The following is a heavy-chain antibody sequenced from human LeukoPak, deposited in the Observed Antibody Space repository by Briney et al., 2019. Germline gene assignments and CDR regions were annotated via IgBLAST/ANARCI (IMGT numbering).Heavy chain of an antibody. CDR1: GFTFSSYG. CDR3: AKASITMVRGDYEGFDY. Sequence: GGSLRLSCAASGFTFSSYGMHWVRQAPGKGLEWVAVISYDGSNKYYADSVKGRFTISRDNSKNTLYLQMNSLRAEDTAVYYCAKASITMVRGDYEGFDYWGQGTLVTVSS. V-gene: IGHV3-30*18. D-gene: IGHD3-10*01. CDR2: ISYDGSNK. J-gene: IGHJ4*02.